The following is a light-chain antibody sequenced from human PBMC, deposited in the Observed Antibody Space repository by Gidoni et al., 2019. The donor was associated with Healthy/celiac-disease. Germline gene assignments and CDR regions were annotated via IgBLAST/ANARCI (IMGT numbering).Light chain of an antibody. CDR1: QSISSY. Sequence: DIQMTQYPSSLSASVGDRVTITCRASQSISSYLNWYQQKPGKAPKLQIYAASSLQSGVPSRFSGSGSGTDFTLTISRLQPEDLATYYCQQSYSTPAFGQGTKVEIK. CDR2: AAS. CDR3: QQSYSTPA. V-gene: IGKV1-39*01. J-gene: IGKJ1*01.